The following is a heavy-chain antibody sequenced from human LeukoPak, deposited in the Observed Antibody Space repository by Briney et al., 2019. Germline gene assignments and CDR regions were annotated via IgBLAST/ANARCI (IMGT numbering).Heavy chain of an antibody. J-gene: IGHJ4*02. Sequence: SSETLSLTCTVSGGSISSSSYYWGWIRQPPGKGLEWIGSIYYSGSTYYNPSLKSRVTISVDTSKNQFSLKLSSVTAADTAVYYCARHGGYSYGSRYFDYWGRGTLVTVSS. CDR2: IYYSGST. D-gene: IGHD5-18*01. V-gene: IGHV4-39*01. CDR1: GGSISSSSYY. CDR3: ARHGGYSYGSRYFDY.